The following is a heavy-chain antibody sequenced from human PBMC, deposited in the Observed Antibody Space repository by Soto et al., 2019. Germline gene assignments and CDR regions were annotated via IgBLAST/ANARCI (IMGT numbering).Heavy chain of an antibody. Sequence: EVQLVESGGGLVQPGGSLRLSCGASGFDFNNYWMHWVRQDPGKGLVWVSRINGDGSDTKYADSVKGRLTISRDNAKNTVYLQMNSLRAEDTAVYYCARDQTTGDWFDAWGQGTLVTVSS. CDR2: INGDGSDT. V-gene: IGHV3-74*03. J-gene: IGHJ5*02. D-gene: IGHD4-17*01. CDR3: ARDQTTGDWFDA. CDR1: GFDFNNYW.